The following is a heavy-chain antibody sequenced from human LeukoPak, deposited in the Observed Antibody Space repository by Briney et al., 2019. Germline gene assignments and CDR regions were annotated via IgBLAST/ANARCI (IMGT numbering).Heavy chain of an antibody. CDR1: GFTLSRYS. D-gene: IGHD3-22*01. V-gene: IGHV3-21*01. Sequence: PGGSLRLSCAASGFTLSRYSMNWVRQAPGKGLEWVSSISSSSSYIYYADSVKGRFTISRDNAKNSLYLQMNSLRAEDTAVYFCARSITMIVDWFDPWGQGTLVTVSS. CDR2: ISSSSSYI. CDR3: ARSITMIVDWFDP. J-gene: IGHJ5*02.